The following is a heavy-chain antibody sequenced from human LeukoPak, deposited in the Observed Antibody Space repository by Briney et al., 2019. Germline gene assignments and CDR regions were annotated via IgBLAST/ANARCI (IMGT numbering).Heavy chain of an antibody. CDR1: GYSVSSGYY. J-gene: IGHJ6*03. Sequence: SETLSLTCTVYGYSVSSGYYWGWIRQPPGKGLEWVGSIYHSGSTNYNPSLKSRVTMSVDTSKNQFSLKLSSVTAADTAVYYCARGGSGYCSGGSCYAYYYYMDVWGKGTTVTISS. CDR3: ARGGSGYCSGGSCYAYYYYMDV. D-gene: IGHD2-15*01. V-gene: IGHV4-38-2*02. CDR2: IYHSGST.